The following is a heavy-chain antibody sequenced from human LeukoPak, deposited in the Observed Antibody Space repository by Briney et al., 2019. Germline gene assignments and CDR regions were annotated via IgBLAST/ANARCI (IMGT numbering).Heavy chain of an antibody. CDR3: ASLVGGTVAYDSSGYFDFDY. D-gene: IGHD3-22*01. Sequence: GGSLRLSCAASGFTFSSYAMHWVRQAPGKGLEWVAVISYDGSNKYYADSVKGRFTISRDNSKNTLYLQMNSLRAEDTAVYYCASLVGGTVAYDSSGYFDFDYWGQGTLVTVSS. V-gene: IGHV3-30-3*01. CDR2: ISYDGSNK. J-gene: IGHJ4*02. CDR1: GFTFSSYA.